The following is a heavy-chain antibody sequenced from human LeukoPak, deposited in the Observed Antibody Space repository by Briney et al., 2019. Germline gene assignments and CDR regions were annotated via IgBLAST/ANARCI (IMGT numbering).Heavy chain of an antibody. Sequence: SETLSLTCTVSGGSISGSSYYWGWIRQPPGKGLEWIGSIYYSGNTYYNPSLKSRVTISVDTSKNQFSLKLSSVTAADTAAYYCARSLRGAAHHFDYWGQGTLVTVSS. CDR1: GGSISGSSYY. CDR3: ARSLRGAAHHFDY. J-gene: IGHJ4*02. CDR2: IYYSGNT. V-gene: IGHV4-39*01. D-gene: IGHD6-6*01.